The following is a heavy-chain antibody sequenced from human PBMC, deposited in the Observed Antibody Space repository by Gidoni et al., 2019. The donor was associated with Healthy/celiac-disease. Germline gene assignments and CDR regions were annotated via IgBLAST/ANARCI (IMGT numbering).Heavy chain of an antibody. J-gene: IGHJ6*02. D-gene: IGHD6-13*01. V-gene: IGHV3-74*01. CDR1: GFTFSSYW. CDR2: INSDGSST. CDR3: AREYIAAAGNYYYYYGMDV. Sequence: EVQLVESGGGLVQPGGSLRLSCAASGFTFSSYWMHWVRQAPGKGLVGVSRINSDGSSTSYADSVKGRFTISRDNAKNTLYLQMNSLRAEDTAVYYCAREYIAAAGNYYYYYGMDVWGQGTTVTVSS.